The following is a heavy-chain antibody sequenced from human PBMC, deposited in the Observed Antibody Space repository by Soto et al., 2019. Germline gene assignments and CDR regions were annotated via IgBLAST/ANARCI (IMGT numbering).Heavy chain of an antibody. J-gene: IGHJ4*02. V-gene: IGHV3-30*18. CDR2: ISYDGSNK. CDR1: GFTFSSYG. CDR3: AKKLNYYDSSGYYLDY. D-gene: IGHD3-22*01. Sequence: LRLSCAASGFTFSSYGMHWVRQAPGKGLEWVAVISYDGSNKYYADSVKGRFTISRDNSKNTLYLQMNSLRAEDTAVYYCAKKLNYYDSSGYYLDYWGQGTLVTVSS.